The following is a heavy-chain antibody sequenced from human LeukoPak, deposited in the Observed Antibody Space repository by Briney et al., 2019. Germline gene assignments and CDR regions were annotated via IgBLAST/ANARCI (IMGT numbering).Heavy chain of an antibody. D-gene: IGHD3-10*01. CDR3: ARVGSYYYVDY. V-gene: IGHV3-64D*09. J-gene: IGHJ4*02. CDR2: ISDSGGST. Sequence: GGSLRLSCSASGFPFSSYATHWVRQAPGKGLEYVSAISDSGGSTYYADSVKGRFTISRDNSKNTLYLQMSSLRAEDTAVYYCARVGSYYYVDYWGQGTLVTVSS. CDR1: GFPFSSYA.